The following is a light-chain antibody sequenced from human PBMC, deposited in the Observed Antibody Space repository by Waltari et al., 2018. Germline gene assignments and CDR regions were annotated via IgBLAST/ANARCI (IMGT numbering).Light chain of an antibody. CDR3: YSAADNNLV. V-gene: IGLV3-27*01. CDR2: KDN. J-gene: IGLJ2*01. CDR1: VLSKKY. Sequence: SYELTQPSSVSVSPGQTVRTTCSGDVLSKKYARWFQQKPGQAPVLVIFKDNERPSGIPERFSGSSSGTTVTLTISGAQVEDEADYYCYSAADNNLVFGGGTKLTVL.